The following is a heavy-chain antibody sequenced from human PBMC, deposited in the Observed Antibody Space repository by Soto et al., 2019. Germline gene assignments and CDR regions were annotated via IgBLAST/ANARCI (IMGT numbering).Heavy chain of an antibody. CDR2: ISYDGSNK. Sequence: QVQLVESGGGVVQPGRSLRLSCAASGFTFSSYAMHWVRQAPGKGLEWVAVISYDGSNKYYADSVKGRFTISRDNSKNTLYLQMNSLRAEDTAVYYCAREYQPGYSSGWNDAFDIWGQGTMVTVSS. J-gene: IGHJ3*02. CDR1: GFTFSSYA. V-gene: IGHV3-30-3*01. CDR3: AREYQPGYSSGWNDAFDI. D-gene: IGHD6-19*01.